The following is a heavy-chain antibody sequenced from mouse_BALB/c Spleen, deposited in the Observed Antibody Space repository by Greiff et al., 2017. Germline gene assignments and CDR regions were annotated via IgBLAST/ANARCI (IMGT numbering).Heavy chain of an antibody. CDR1: GYTFTEYT. CDR2: INPNNGGT. Sequence: EVQVVESGPELVKPGASVKISCKTSGYTFTEYTMHWVKQSHGKSLEWIGGINPNNGGTSYNQKFKGKATLTVDKSSSTAYMELRSLTSEDSAVYYCARNYYGSSYWFAYWGQGTLVTVSA. V-gene: IGHV1-18*01. J-gene: IGHJ3*01. D-gene: IGHD1-1*01. CDR3: ARNYYGSSYWFAY.